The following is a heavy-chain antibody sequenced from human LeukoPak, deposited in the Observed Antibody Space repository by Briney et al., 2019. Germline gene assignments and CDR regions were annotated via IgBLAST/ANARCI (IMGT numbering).Heavy chain of an antibody. CDR1: GYSISSGYY. V-gene: IGHV4-38-2*01. Sequence: PSETLSLTCAVSGYSISSGYYWGWIRQPPGKGLEWIGSIYHSGSTYYNPSLKSRVTISVGTSKNQFSLKLSSVTAADTAVYYCASMDVWGKGTTVTVSS. CDR2: IYHSGST. J-gene: IGHJ6*03. CDR3: ASMDV.